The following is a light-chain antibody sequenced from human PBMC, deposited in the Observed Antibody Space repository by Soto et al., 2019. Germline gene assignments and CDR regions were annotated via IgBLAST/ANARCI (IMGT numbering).Light chain of an antibody. CDR2: EDT. Sequence: QSVLTQPASVSGSPGQSITISCTGTSSDVGSYNLVSWYQQHPGKAPKLMIYEDTKRPSGVSNRFSGSKSGNTASLTISGLQAEDKADYYCSSYAGSTTYVVFGGGTKLTVL. J-gene: IGLJ2*01. CDR3: SSYAGSTTYVV. V-gene: IGLV2-23*01. CDR1: SSDVGSYNL.